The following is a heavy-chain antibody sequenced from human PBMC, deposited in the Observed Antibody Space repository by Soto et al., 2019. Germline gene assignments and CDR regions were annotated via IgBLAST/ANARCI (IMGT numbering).Heavy chain of an antibody. CDR1: GYTFTSYG. Sequence: VASVKVSCKASGYTFTSYGISWVRQAPGQGLEWMGWISAYNGNTNYAQKLQGRVTMTTDTSTSTAYMELRSLRSDDTAVYYCASSRNYYDSSGSFMFWGQGTLVTVSS. V-gene: IGHV1-18*01. D-gene: IGHD3-22*01. CDR3: ASSRNYYDSSGSFMF. J-gene: IGHJ4*02. CDR2: ISAYNGNT.